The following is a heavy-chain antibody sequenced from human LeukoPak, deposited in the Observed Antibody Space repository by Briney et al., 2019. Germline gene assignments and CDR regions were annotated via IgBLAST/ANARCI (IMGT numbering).Heavy chain of an antibody. Sequence: SETLSLTCAVSGGAISSYYWSCVWQPAGRGLEWIGRISTSGSTKYNPSLKSRVTISVDTSKNQFSLKLSSVTAEDTAVYYCARDVYCSGGSCSNWFDPWGQGTLVTVSS. V-gene: IGHV4-4*07. CDR2: ISTSGST. J-gene: IGHJ5*02. CDR3: ARDVYCSGGSCSNWFDP. D-gene: IGHD2-15*01. CDR1: GGAISSYY.